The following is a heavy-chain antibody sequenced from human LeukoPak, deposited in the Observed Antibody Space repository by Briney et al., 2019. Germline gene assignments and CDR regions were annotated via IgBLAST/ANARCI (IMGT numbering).Heavy chain of an antibody. V-gene: IGHV1-2*02. D-gene: IGHD3-3*01. CDR2: INPNSGGT. CDR1: GYTFTGYY. CDR3: ARASKGRYYDFWSGEQNYNWFDP. J-gene: IGHJ5*02. Sequence: GASVKVSCKASGYTFTGYYMHWVRQAPGQGLEWMGWINPNSGGTNYAQKFQGRVTMTRDTSISTAYMELSRLRSDDTAVYYCARASKGRYYDFWSGEQNYNWFDPWGQGTLVTVSS.